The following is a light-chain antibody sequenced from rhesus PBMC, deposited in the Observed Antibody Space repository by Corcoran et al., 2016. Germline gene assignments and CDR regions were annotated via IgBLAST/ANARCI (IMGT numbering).Light chain of an antibody. CDR1: QGISSY. Sequence: DIQLTQSPSSLSASVGDRVTITCRASQGISSYLAWYQQKPGKAPKLLIYDAAKLQSGVPSRFSGSGSGTDFTRTISSLQPEDFAVYYCQQRNSYPLTFGGGTKVEIK. V-gene: IGKV1-38*01. J-gene: IGKJ4*01. CDR3: QQRNSYPLT. CDR2: DAA.